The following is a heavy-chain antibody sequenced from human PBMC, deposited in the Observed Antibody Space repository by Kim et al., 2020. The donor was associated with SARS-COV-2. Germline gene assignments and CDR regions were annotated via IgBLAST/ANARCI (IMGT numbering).Heavy chain of an antibody. Sequence: GGSLRLSCAASGFTFSSYGMHWVRQAPGKGLEWVAVISYDGSNKYYADSVKGRFTISRDNSKNTLYLQMNSLRAEDTAVYYCARVPVGMVRGVIITNPLYYYYGMDVWGQGTTVTVSS. CDR2: ISYDGSNK. CDR3: ARVPVGMVRGVIITNPLYYYYGMDV. J-gene: IGHJ6*02. CDR1: GFTFSSYG. D-gene: IGHD3-10*01. V-gene: IGHV3-30*03.